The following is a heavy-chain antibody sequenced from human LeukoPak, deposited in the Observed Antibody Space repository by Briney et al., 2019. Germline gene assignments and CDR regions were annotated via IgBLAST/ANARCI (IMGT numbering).Heavy chain of an antibody. V-gene: IGHV1-18*01. CDR3: ARGIPQYSYGYAGDAFDI. CDR1: GYTVTSYG. Sequence: ASVKVSCKASGYTVTSYGISWVRPAPGQGLEWMGWISAYNGNTNYAQKLQGRVTMTTDTSTSTAYMELRSLRSDDTAVYYCARGIPQYSYGYAGDAFDIWGQGTMVTVSS. J-gene: IGHJ3*02. D-gene: IGHD5-18*01. CDR2: ISAYNGNT.